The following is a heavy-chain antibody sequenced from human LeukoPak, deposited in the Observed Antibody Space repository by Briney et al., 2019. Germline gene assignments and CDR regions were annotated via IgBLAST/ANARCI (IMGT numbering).Heavy chain of an antibody. J-gene: IGHJ4*02. CDR2: IKQDGSEK. D-gene: IGHD2-21*01. CDR1: GFTFSSYW. V-gene: IGHV3-7*01. Sequence: QPGGSLRLSCAASGFTFSSYWMSWVRQAPGKRLEWVANIKQDGSEKYYVDSVKGRFTISRDNAKNSLYLQMNSLRAEDTAVYYCARDVVRSPVDYWGQGTLVTVSS. CDR3: ARDVVRSPVDY.